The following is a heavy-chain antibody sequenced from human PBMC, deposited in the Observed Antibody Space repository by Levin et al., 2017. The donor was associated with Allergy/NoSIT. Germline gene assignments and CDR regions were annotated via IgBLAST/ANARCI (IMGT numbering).Heavy chain of an antibody. V-gene: IGHV4-34*01. Sequence: PSETLSLTCAVYGASFSGYYWSWIRQPPGRGLEWIGEISHRESTTYNPSLKSRVTISLDTSGNQYSLRLDSVTAADTAIYYCAVFAFRYGTFDIWGQGTMVTVSS. CDR3: AVFAFRYGTFDI. CDR1: GASFSGYY. CDR2: ISHREST. D-gene: IGHD4-17*01. J-gene: IGHJ3*02.